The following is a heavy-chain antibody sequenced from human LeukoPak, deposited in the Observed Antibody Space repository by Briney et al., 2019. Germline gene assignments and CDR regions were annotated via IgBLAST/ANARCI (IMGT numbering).Heavy chain of an antibody. J-gene: IGHJ4*02. V-gene: IGHV3-74*01. Sequence: GGYLRLSCTASEFTFSSYGMNWVRQAPGKGLVWVSRIASDGSSTTYADSVKGRFSISRDNAKNTLYLQMNSLRVEDTAVYYCTTVIMGAPKDDYWGQGTLVTVSS. CDR3: TTVIMGAPKDDY. CDR2: IASDGSST. D-gene: IGHD1-26*01. CDR1: EFTFSSYG.